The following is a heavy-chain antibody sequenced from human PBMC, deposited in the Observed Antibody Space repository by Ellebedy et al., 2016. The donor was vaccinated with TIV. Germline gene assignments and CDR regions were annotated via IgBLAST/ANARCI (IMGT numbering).Heavy chain of an antibody. Sequence: GESLKISCAASGFTFNSYAMSWVRQAPGKGLEWVSTISHTGSRTYYANSVEGRFIISRDSSKRTLYLQMNSLRAEDTAVYYCTKGRGGGYDSSAPRYYFDSWGLGTLVTVSS. CDR3: TKGRGGGYDSSAPRYYFDS. CDR2: ISHTGSRT. V-gene: IGHV3-23*01. J-gene: IGHJ4*02. D-gene: IGHD5-12*01. CDR1: GFTFNSYA.